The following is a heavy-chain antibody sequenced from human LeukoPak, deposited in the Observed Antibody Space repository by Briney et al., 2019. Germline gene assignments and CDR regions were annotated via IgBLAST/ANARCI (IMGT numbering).Heavy chain of an antibody. Sequence: PGESLKISCEGSGYTFTTYWIGWVRQMPGKGLEWMGIIYPGDSDTRYSPSFQGQVTMSADKSISTAYLQWSSLKSSDTAKYYWARGGGDTRAREKYFLHWSQGTLVTVSS. CDR2: IYPGDSDT. CDR1: GYTFTTYW. CDR3: ARGGGDTRAREKYFLH. V-gene: IGHV5-51*01. J-gene: IGHJ1*01. D-gene: IGHD3-10*01.